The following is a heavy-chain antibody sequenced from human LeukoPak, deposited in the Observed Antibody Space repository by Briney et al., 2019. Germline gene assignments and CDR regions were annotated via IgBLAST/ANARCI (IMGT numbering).Heavy chain of an antibody. CDR2: ISAYNGNT. Sequence: ASVKVSCKASGYTFTSYGISWERQAPGQGLEWMGWISAYNGNTNYAQKLQGRVTMTTDTSTSTAYMELRSLRSDDTAVYYCARGSGSYLPYFDFDYWGQGTLVTVSS. D-gene: IGHD1-26*01. J-gene: IGHJ4*02. V-gene: IGHV1-18*01. CDR3: ARGSGSYLPYFDFDY. CDR1: GYTFTSYG.